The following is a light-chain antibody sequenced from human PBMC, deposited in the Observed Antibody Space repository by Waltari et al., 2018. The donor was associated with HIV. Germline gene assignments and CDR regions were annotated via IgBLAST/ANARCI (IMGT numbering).Light chain of an antibody. J-gene: IGKJ4*01. CDR3: QQRSNWPLT. Sequence: ESVLTQSPATLSLSPRERATLPCRASQSVRSLLGWYQQKPGQAPRLLIYDAFNRATGTPARFSGSGSGTDFTLTIRSLEPEDFAVYYCQQRSNWPLTFGGGTKVEIK. CDR2: DAF. V-gene: IGKV3-11*01. CDR1: QSVRSL.